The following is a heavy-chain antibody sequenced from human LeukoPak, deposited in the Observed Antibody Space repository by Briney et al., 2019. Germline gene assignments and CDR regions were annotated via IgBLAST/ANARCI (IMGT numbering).Heavy chain of an antibody. D-gene: IGHD2-15*01. V-gene: IGHV1-2*06. CDR3: ASLNVVVVVANRTGYMDV. J-gene: IGHJ6*03. Sequence: ASVKVSCKASGYTFTGYYMHWVRQAPGQGLEWMGRINPNSGGTNYAQKFQGRVTMTRDTSISTAYMELSRLRSDDTAVYYCASLNVVVVVANRTGYMDVWGKGTTVTVSS. CDR1: GYTFTGYY. CDR2: INPNSGGT.